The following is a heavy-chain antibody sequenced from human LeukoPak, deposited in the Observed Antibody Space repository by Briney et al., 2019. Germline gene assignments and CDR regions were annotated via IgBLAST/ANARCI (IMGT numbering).Heavy chain of an antibody. CDR1: GYSISSCYY. J-gene: IGHJ4*02. CDR3: ARLLAAAPFDY. V-gene: IGHV4-38-2*02. Sequence: PSETLSLTCTVSGYSISSCYYWGWIRQPPGKGLEWIGSIYHSGSTYYNPSLKSRVTISVDTSKNQFSLKLSSVTAADTAVYYCARLLAAAPFDYWGQGTLVTVSS. CDR2: IYHSGST. D-gene: IGHD6-13*01.